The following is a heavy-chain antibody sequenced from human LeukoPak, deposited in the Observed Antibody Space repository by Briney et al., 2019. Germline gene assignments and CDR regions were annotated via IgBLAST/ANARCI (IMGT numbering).Heavy chain of an antibody. CDR2: ITGTGGTT. J-gene: IGHJ4*02. CDR3: AKVTESDYSYPFDN. D-gene: IGHD3-22*01. CDR1: EFTFSRFD. V-gene: IGHV3-23*01. Sequence: GGSLRLSCAASEFTFSRFDMSWVRHAPGKGLEWVSRITGTGGTTQYADSVKGRFTISRDNSKNTLYLQMSSLRAEDTAVYYCAKVTESDYSYPFDNWGQGTLVTVSS.